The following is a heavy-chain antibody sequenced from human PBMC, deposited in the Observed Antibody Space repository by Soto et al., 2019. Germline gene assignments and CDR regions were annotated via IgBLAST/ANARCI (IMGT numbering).Heavy chain of an antibody. V-gene: IGHV1-18*01. D-gene: IGHD6-13*01. CDR3: ARVDPQLVGGYYYYYYGMDV. Sequence: ASVKVSCKASGYTFTSYGISWVRQAPGQGLEWMGWISAYNGNTNHAQKLQGRVTMTTDTSTSTAYMELRSLRSDDTAVYYCARVDPQLVGGYYYYYYGMDVWGQGNTVTVS. J-gene: IGHJ6*02. CDR1: GYTFTSYG. CDR2: ISAYNGNT.